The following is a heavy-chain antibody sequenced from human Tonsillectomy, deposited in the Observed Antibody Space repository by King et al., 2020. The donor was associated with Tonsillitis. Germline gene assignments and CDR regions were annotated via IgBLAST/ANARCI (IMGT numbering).Heavy chain of an antibody. J-gene: IGHJ6*04. D-gene: IGHD7-27*01. CDR2: ISSSSSYI. Sequence: VQLVESGGGLVKPGGSLRLSCAASGFTFSSYRMSWVRQAPGKGLEWVSSISSSSSYIYYVDSLKGRFTISRDNAKNSLYLQMNSLRAEDTAVYYCARDVGLIGEYYYYSMDVWGKGTTVTVHS. CDR1: GFTFSSYR. CDR3: ARDVGLIGEYYYYSMDV. V-gene: IGHV3-21*01.